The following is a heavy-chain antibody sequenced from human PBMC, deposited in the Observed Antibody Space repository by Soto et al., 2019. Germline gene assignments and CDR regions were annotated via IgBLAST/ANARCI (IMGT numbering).Heavy chain of an antibody. D-gene: IGHD6-19*01. CDR3: AKGRIAVAAPYNWFDP. Sequence: GGSLRLSCAASGFTFSSYAMSWVRQAPGKGLEWVSSITGGADNTHYADSVKGRFIISRDNSRNTLSLQLNSLEVEDTAVYYCAKGRIAVAAPYNWFDPWGPGTLVTVSS. V-gene: IGHV3-23*01. CDR2: ITGGADNT. J-gene: IGHJ5*02. CDR1: GFTFSSYA.